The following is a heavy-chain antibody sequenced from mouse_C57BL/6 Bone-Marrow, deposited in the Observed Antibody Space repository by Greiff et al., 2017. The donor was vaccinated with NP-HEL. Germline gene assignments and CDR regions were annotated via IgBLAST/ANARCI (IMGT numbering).Heavy chain of an antibody. Sequence: QVQLQQSGPELVKPGASVKISCKASGYAFSSSWMNWVKQRPGQGLEWIGRIYPGDGDTNYNGKFKGKATLTAAKSSSTAYMQHSSLTSEDSAVYFGSRDPRYSNYFDYWGQGTTLTVSS. V-gene: IGHV1-82*01. CDR3: SRDPRYSNYFDY. CDR2: IYPGDGDT. CDR1: GYAFSSSW. J-gene: IGHJ2*01. D-gene: IGHD2-5*01.